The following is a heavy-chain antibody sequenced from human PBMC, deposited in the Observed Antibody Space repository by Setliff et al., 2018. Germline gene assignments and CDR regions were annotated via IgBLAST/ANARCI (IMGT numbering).Heavy chain of an antibody. CDR3: ARAKKDIVIVPRADVFDY. V-gene: IGHV1-18*01. CDR2: ISVYSGYT. J-gene: IGHJ4*02. D-gene: IGHD2-2*01. CDR1: GYTFRSYG. Sequence: GASVKVSCKASGYTFRSYGITWVRQAPGQGLEWMGWISVYSGYTVYSQKVQGRVTMTTDTSTNTAYMELRSLRSDDTAIYYCARAKKDIVIVPRADVFDYWGQGARVTVS.